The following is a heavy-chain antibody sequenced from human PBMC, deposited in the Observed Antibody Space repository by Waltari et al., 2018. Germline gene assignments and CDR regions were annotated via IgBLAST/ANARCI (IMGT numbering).Heavy chain of an antibody. CDR3: ARGSEYQLPLDY. J-gene: IGHJ4*02. V-gene: IGHV1-8*01. CDR1: GYTFTSYE. CDR2: MNPNSGNT. D-gene: IGHD2-2*01. Sequence: QVQLVQSGAEVKKPGAPVKVSCKASGYTFTSYEIPRVRQATGQGLEWMGWMNPNSGNTGYAQKFQGRVTMTRNTSISTAYMELSSLRSEDTAVYYCARGSEYQLPLDYWGQGTLVTVSS.